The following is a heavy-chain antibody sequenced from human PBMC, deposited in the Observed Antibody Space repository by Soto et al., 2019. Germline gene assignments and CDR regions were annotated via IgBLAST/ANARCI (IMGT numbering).Heavy chain of an antibody. CDR3: ARQNILDY. Sequence: PGGSLRLSCAASGFTFSAYGMNWVRQAPGKGLERVSYISGSSSFIYYADSVRGRFTISRDNAKSSVYLQMNSLRAEDTAVYYCARQNILDYWGQGTLVTVSS. CDR2: ISGSSSFI. J-gene: IGHJ4*02. V-gene: IGHV3-48*01. CDR1: GFTFSAYG.